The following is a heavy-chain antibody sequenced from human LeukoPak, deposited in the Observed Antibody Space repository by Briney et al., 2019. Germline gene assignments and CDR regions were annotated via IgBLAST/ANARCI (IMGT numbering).Heavy chain of an antibody. CDR2: INPNSGGT. CDR1: GYTFTSYD. Sequence: ASVKVSCKASGYTFTSYDINWVRQATGQGLEWMGWINPNSGGTNYAQKFQGRVTMTRDTSISTAYMELSRLRSDDTAVYYCARGGYYDFWSGYPGYFDYWGQGTLVTVSS. CDR3: ARGGYYDFWSGYPGYFDY. D-gene: IGHD3-3*01. J-gene: IGHJ4*02. V-gene: IGHV1-2*02.